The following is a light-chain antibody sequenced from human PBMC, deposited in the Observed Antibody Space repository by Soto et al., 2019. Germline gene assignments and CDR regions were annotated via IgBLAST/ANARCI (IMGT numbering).Light chain of an antibody. CDR2: AAS. V-gene: IGKV1-27*01. CDR3: RKYNSAPRT. CDR1: QGISNY. J-gene: IGKJ5*01. Sequence: DIQMTQSPSSLSASVGDRVTITCRASQGISNYLACYQQKPGKVPKLLIYAASTLQSGVPSRFSASGSGTDFTLTISSLQPEDVATYYCRKYNSAPRTFGQGTRLEI.